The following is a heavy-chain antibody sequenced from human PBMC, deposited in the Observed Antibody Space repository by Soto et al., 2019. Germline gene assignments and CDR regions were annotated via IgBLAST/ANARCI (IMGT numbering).Heavy chain of an antibody. CDR3: ARGIDY. CDR1: GGSFSGYY. V-gene: IGHV4-34*01. CDR2: INDSGST. Sequence: PSETLSLTCAVYGGSFSGYYRSWIRQPPGKGLEWIGEINDSGSTNYNPSLKSRVTISVDTSKNQFSLKLSSVTAVDTAVYYCARGIDYWGQGTLVTVSS. J-gene: IGHJ4*02.